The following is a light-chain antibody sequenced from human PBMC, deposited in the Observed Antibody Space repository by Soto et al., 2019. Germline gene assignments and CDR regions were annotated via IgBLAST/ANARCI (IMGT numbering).Light chain of an antibody. Sequence: DILMPQSPSTLSAFVGETVTLTCRASQSTRTWVAWYQQQPGKPPKLVICGASTLERRVPSRFSGSGSGTEFTLTIAGLQPGDFATYYCQHYKRYKTFGQGTKVDIK. V-gene: IGKV1-5*01. CDR2: GAS. J-gene: IGKJ1*01. CDR3: QHYKRYKT. CDR1: QSTRTW.